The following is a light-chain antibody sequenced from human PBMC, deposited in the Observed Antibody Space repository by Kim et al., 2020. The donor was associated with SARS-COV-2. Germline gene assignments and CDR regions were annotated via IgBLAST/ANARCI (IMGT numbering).Light chain of an antibody. J-gene: IGLJ2*01. Sequence: SYELTQPPSVSVSPGQTATIICSGNKLANKYAFWYQQKSGQSPVLVIYQDDKRPSGIPERFSGSNSGNTATLTISGTQTIDEADNYCQSWDDTTAVFGGGTQLTVL. V-gene: IGLV3-1*01. CDR1: KLANKY. CDR3: QSWDDTTAV. CDR2: QDD.